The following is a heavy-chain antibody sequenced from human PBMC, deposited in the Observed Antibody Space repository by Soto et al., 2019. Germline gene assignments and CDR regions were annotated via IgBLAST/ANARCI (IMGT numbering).Heavy chain of an antibody. V-gene: IGHV4-39*01. CDR1: GGSVSSTSYY. D-gene: IGHD6-19*01. Sequence: QLQLQESGPGLVKPSETLSLTCTVSGGSVSSTSYYWGWIRQPPGKGLEWIWSIYYSGSTYYNPSLKSRVTISVDTSKNQFSLKLSSVTAADTAVYYCARIVGIRNSIGQRYYFDYWGQGTLVTVSS. J-gene: IGHJ4*02. CDR3: ARIVGIRNSIGQRYYFDY. CDR2: IYYSGST.